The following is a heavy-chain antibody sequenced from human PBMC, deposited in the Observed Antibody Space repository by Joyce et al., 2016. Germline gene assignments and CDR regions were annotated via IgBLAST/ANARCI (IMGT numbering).Heavy chain of an antibody. Sequence: QVHLVQSGAEVKKPGASVKVSCKVSGYRLVEMSVHWVRQAPGKGLEWMGGFEPGHAERIYAKKFQGRFTMTEDRSSDTVYMELGSLTSEDTGTYYCVGLDLLDDDFWGWFDPWGQGTLVTVSS. CDR2: FEPGHAER. CDR3: VGLDLLDDDFWGWFDP. V-gene: IGHV1-24*01. J-gene: IGHJ5*02. D-gene: IGHD3-3*01. CDR1: GYRLVEMS.